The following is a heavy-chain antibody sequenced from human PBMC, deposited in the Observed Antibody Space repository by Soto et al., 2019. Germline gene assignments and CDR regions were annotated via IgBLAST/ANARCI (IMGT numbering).Heavy chain of an antibody. D-gene: IGHD4-4*01. CDR2: INTYNGYT. CDR3: ARDLTKGLDV. CDR1: GYTFTSCG. J-gene: IGHJ6*02. V-gene: IGHV1-18*01. Sequence: QVHLVQSGAEVKKPGASVKVSCKASGYTFTSCGISWVRQAPGQGLEWMGLINTYNGYTNYPQNFQGRVTMTTDTSMGTVYMELRSLTSDDTAVYYCARDLTKGLDVWGQGTTVTVSS.